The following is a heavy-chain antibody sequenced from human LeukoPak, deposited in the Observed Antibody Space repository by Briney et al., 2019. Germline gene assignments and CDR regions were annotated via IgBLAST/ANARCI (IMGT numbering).Heavy chain of an antibody. Sequence: SVKVSCKASGYTFTGAYMHWVRQAPGQGLEWMGWINPNSGETKFAQKFQGRVTLTRDTSISTAYMDLGGLRSDDTAVYLCARVHFNSGNDDWGQGSLVTVSA. J-gene: IGHJ4*02. CDR1: GYTFTGAY. D-gene: IGHD4-23*01. V-gene: IGHV1-2*02. CDR2: INPNSGET. CDR3: ARVHFNSGNDD.